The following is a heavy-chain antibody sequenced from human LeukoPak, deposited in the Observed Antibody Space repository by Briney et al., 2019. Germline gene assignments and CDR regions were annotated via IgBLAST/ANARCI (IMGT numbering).Heavy chain of an antibody. V-gene: IGHV4-30-2*01. CDR1: GGSLSSGAYY. J-gene: IGHJ6*03. D-gene: IGHD3-16*01. CDR2: IFHGGST. Sequence: PSETLSLTCTVSGGSLSSGAYYWSWIRQPPGEGLEWIGYIFHGGSTYYNSSLKSRVTISVDRSKNQFSLRLSSVSAADTAVYYCARVPPWGTYYMDVWGKGTTVTVSS. CDR3: ARVPPWGTYYMDV.